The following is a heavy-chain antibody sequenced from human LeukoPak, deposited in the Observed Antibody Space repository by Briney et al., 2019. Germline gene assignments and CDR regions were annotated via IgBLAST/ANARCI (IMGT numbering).Heavy chain of an antibody. J-gene: IGHJ3*02. CDR2: FDPEDGEI. CDR3: ASGDCSGGGCYVPWEARKRWAFNAFDI. V-gene: IGHV1-24*01. Sequence: ASVKVSCKVSGYTLTELSMHWVRQAPGKGLEWMGGFDPEDGEIIYAQKFQGRVTMTEDTSTDTAYMELSSLRSEDTAVYYCASGDCSGGGCYVPWEARKRWAFNAFDIWGQGTMVTVSS. CDR1: GYTLTELS. D-gene: IGHD2-15*01.